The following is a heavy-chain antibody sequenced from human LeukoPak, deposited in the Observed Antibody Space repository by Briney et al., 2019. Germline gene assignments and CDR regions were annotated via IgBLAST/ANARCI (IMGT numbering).Heavy chain of an antibody. J-gene: IGHJ4*02. V-gene: IGHV3-11*01. CDR3: ARVAWAYGSTSHDFDY. CDR2: ISSSGSTI. D-gene: IGHD2-2*01. CDR1: GFTFSDYY. Sequence: GGSLRLSCAASGFTFSDYYMSWIRQAPGKGLEWVSYISSSGSTIYYADSVKGRSTISRDNAKNSLYLQMNSLRAEDTAVYYCARVAWAYGSTSHDFDYWGQGTLVTVSS.